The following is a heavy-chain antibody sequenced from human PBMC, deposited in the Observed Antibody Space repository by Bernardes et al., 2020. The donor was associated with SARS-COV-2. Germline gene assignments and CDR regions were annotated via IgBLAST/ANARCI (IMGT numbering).Heavy chain of an antibody. Sequence: GWSLLRSCVASGFTLRNYWMHWVRQAPGKGLVWVSRFSSDGTVTNYADSVKGRFTISRDNAKNTLYLQMNSLRDEDTAIYYCARAGWYRFDYWGQGTLVTGSA. CDR1: GFTLRNYW. CDR2: FSSDGTVT. D-gene: IGHD6-19*01. V-gene: IGHV3-74*01. J-gene: IGHJ4*02. CDR3: ARAGWYRFDY.